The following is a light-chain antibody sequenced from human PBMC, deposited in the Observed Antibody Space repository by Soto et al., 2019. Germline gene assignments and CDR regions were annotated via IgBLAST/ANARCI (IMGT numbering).Light chain of an antibody. J-gene: IGKJ1*01. CDR1: QSVSNSY. CDR3: QQYGTTPRT. Sequence: EIVLTQSPGTLSLSPGERATLSCRASQSVSNSYVAWYQQKPGQAPRLLIYGAASRATGIPDRFSGSGSGTDFNLTISRLEPEDFAVYYCQQYGTTPRTFGQGTKVEV. V-gene: IGKV3-20*01. CDR2: GAA.